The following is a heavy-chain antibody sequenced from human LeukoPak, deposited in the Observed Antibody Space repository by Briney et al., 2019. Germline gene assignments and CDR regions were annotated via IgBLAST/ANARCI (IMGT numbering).Heavy chain of an antibody. D-gene: IGHD6-19*01. Sequence: SETLSLTCTISGGSIGGYYWSWIRQPPGKGLEWIGYINYSGSTNYNPSFESRVTISVDTSKNQFSLKLDSVTAADTALYYCARNSYSSGWYYFDYWGQGTLVTVSS. CDR3: ARNSYSSGWYYFDY. J-gene: IGHJ4*02. V-gene: IGHV4-59*08. CDR2: INYSGST. CDR1: GGSIGGYY.